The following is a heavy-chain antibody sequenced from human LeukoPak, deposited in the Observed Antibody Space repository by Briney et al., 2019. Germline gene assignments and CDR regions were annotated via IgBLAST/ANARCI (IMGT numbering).Heavy chain of an antibody. V-gene: IGHV1-8*01. Sequence: ASVKVSCKASGYTFTSYDINWVRQATGLGLEWMGWMNPNSGNTGYAQKFQGRVTMTRNTSISTAYMELSSLRSEDTAVYYCARGIAAAGHRSYWGQGTLVTVSS. CDR2: MNPNSGNT. CDR3: ARGIAAAGHRSY. CDR1: GYTFTSYD. D-gene: IGHD6-13*01. J-gene: IGHJ4*02.